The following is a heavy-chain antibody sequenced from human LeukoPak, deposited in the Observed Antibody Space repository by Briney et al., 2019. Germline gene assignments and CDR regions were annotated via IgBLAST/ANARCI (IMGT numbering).Heavy chain of an antibody. CDR3: ARDPRYDSSGLGFDF. J-gene: IGHJ4*02. CDR2: ISSSGGAI. CDR1: GFTFSSYA. V-gene: IGHV3-48*04. Sequence: PGGSLRLSCAASGFTFSSYAMSWVRQAPGKGLEWVSYISSSGGAIYYADSMRGRFTISRDNAKNSLYLQMDSLRADDTAVYYCARDPRYDSSGLGFDFWGQGTLVTVSS. D-gene: IGHD3-22*01.